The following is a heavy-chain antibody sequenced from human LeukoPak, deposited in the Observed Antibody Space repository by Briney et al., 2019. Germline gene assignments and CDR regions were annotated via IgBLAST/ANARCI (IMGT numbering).Heavy chain of an antibody. J-gene: IGHJ4*02. V-gene: IGHV1-2*02. CDR2: IYPYSGDT. CDR1: GYTFTGYY. CDR3: ARGQLDY. Sequence: ASVKVSCKASGYTFTGYYIHWVRQAPGQGLEWMGWIYPYSGDTNYAQKFQGRVTMTRDTSISTAYMELSSLRSDDTAVYYCARGQLDYWGQGTLVTVSS.